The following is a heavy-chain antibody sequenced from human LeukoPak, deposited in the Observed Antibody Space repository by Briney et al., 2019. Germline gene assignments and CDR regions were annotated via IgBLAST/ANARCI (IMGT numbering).Heavy chain of an antibody. Sequence: GGSLRLSCAASGFTFTTYTMNWVRQAPGKGLEWVSSISGSSGYIYYADSVRGRFTISRDNAKNSLHLQMNSLRAEDTAVYYCVRVLEDGYSLADSYGLDVWGQGTTVTVSS. J-gene: IGHJ6*02. V-gene: IGHV3-21*01. CDR3: VRVLEDGYSLADSYGLDV. D-gene: IGHD5-24*01. CDR1: GFTFTTYT. CDR2: ISGSSGYI.